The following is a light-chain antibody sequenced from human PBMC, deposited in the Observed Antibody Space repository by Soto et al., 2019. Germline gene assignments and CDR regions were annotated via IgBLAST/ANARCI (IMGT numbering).Light chain of an antibody. CDR1: QSVSSY. V-gene: IGKV3-11*01. CDR2: DTS. CDR3: QQRQYWPPIT. Sequence: VLTQSPATLSLSPGERATLSCRASQSVSSYLAWYQQKPGQAPRLLIYDTSNRATGVPARFSGSGSGTDFTLTISSLEPEDCAIYYCQQRQYWPPITCGQGTRREIK. J-gene: IGKJ5*01.